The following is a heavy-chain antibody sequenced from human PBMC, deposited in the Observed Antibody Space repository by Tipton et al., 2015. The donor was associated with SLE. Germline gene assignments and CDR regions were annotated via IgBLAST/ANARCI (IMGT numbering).Heavy chain of an antibody. D-gene: IGHD2-2*01. CDR2: ISAYNGDT. V-gene: IGHV1-18*01. CDR1: GYTFTSYG. CDR3: ARKKGYTSTWYPNNWFDP. Sequence: QLVQSGAEVKKPGASVKVSCKASGYTFTSYGISWVRQAPGQGLEWMGWISAYNGDTEFAQKFQGRVTLTTDTSTGTAYMELKSLRSDDTAVYYCARKKGYTSTWYPNNWFDPWGQGTLVTVSS. J-gene: IGHJ5*02.